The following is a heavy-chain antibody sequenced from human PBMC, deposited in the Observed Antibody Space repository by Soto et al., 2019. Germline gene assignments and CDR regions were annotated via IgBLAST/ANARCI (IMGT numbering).Heavy chain of an antibody. D-gene: IGHD3-9*01. CDR1: GGSISSSNW. CDR2: IYHSGST. CDR3: ARVHYDILTGRGRRGGFDY. J-gene: IGHJ4*02. Sequence: QVQLQESGPGLVKPSGTLSLTCAVSGGSISSSNWWSWVRQPPGKGLEWIGEIYHSGSTNYNPSLKSRVTISVDKSKSQFSLKLSSVTAADTAVYYCARVHYDILTGRGRRGGFDYWGQGTLVTVSS. V-gene: IGHV4-4*02.